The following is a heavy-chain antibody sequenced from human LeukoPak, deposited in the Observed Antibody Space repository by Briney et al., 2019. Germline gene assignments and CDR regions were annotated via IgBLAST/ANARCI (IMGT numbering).Heavy chain of an antibody. CDR3: ARDGRVEGTGFDY. V-gene: IGHV1-69*13. CDR1: GGTFSSYV. Sequence: SVKVSCMASGGTFSSYVISWVRQAPGQGLEWMGGTIPIFGTASYAQKFQGRVTITADESTSTAYMELSSLRSEDTAVYYCARDGRVEGTGFDYWGQGTLVTVSS. J-gene: IGHJ4*02. D-gene: IGHD1-26*01. CDR2: TIPIFGTA.